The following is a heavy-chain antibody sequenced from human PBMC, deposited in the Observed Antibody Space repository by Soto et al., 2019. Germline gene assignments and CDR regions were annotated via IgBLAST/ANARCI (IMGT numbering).Heavy chain of an antibody. J-gene: IGHJ4*02. CDR2: ISAYNGNT. CDR3: ARDNGYESDY. CDR1: GYTFTSYG. V-gene: IGHV1-18*01. Sequence: QVQLVQSGAEVKKPGASVKVSCKASGYTFTSYGISWVRQAPGQGLEWMGWISAYNGNTNYAQKLXGXAXRXPDTSTSTAYMELRSLRSDDTAVYYCARDNGYESDYWGQGTLVTVSS. D-gene: IGHD5-12*01.